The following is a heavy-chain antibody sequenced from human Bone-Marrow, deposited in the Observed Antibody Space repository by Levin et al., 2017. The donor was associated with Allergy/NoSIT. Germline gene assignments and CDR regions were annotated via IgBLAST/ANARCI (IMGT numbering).Heavy chain of an antibody. CDR3: AKDRRVSL. J-gene: IGHJ4*02. V-gene: IGHV3-7*01. D-gene: IGHD6-13*01. CDR1: GLIFSDSW. CDR2: IKQDGSEK. Sequence: PGGSLRLSCVASGLIFSDSWMSWVRQAPGQGLEWVATIKQDGSEKDYVDSVKGRFTISRDNAKKSLYLQMNSLRDEDTALYYCAKDRRVSLWGQGVLVTVSS.